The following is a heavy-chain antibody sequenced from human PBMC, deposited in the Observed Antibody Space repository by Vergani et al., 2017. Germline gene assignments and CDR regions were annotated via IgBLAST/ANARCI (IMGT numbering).Heavy chain of an antibody. CDR1: EYSFGNYW. V-gene: IGHV5-51*01. CDR3: ARHTTYTDS. D-gene: IGHD1-1*01. J-gene: IGHJ4*02. CDR2: IYPADSDT. Sequence: EVELVQSGPEMRKPGESLKISCKGSEYSFGNYWIGWVRQMPGKGLELMGIIYPADSDTRYSPPFQGQVTISADKSISTAFLQWDSLKASDTALYYCARHTTYTDSWGQGTLVTVSS.